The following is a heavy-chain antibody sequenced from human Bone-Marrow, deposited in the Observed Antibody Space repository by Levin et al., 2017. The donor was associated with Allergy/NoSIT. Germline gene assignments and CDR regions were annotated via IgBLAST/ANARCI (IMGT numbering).Heavy chain of an antibody. D-gene: IGHD1-14*01. CDR1: GGSISSDGYS. CDR2: IYFSGST. V-gene: IGHV4-30-2*01. J-gene: IGHJ2*01. Sequence: ASETLSLTCAVSGGSISSDGYSWSWIRRPPGKAPEYIGHIYFSGSTYYNPSLSSRVTISLDRSKNLFSLELKSVTAADTAVYYCARGPEQRGGGRDDWYFDLWGRGTLVTVSS. CDR3: ARGPEQRGGGRDDWYFDL.